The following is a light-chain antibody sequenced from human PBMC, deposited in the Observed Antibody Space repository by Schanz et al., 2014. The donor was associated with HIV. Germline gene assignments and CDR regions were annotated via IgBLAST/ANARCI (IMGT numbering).Light chain of an antibody. CDR1: QSVKSNF. J-gene: IGKJ1*01. CDR2: GAS. V-gene: IGKV3-20*01. Sequence: EIVLTQSPGTLSLSPGERGTLSCRASQSVKSNFIGWYQQKPGQAPRLLIFGASNRATGIPDRFSGGGSGTEFTITISRVEPDDYAVYYCQQYGSSPWTFGQGTRVDVK. CDR3: QQYGSSPWT.